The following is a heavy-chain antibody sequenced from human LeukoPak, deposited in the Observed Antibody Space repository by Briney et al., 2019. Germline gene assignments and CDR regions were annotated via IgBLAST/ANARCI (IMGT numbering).Heavy chain of an antibody. V-gene: IGHV3-15*01. CDR1: GFTFSNAW. CDR2: IKSKTDGGTT. D-gene: IGHD2-2*01. J-gene: IGHJ5*02. Sequence: PGGSLRLSCAASGFTFSNAWMSWVRQAPGKGLGWVGRIKSKTDGGTTDYAAPVKGRFTISRDDSKNTLYLQMNSLKTEDTAVYYCTTAGYCSSTSCSNWFDPWGQGTLVTVSS. CDR3: TTAGYCSSTSCSNWFDP.